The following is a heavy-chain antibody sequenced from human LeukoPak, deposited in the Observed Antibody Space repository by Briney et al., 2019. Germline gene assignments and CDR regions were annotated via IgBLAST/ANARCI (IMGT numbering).Heavy chain of an antibody. CDR3: VRDSLIKGASTLDH. J-gene: IGHJ4*02. CDR2: INMGTENP. D-gene: IGHD1-26*01. Sequence: ASVKVSCKASGGTFSSYAISWVRQAPGQGLEWMGWINMGTENPTYAQDFTGRFAFSLDTAVSTAYLQISSLKAEDTAVYYCVRDSLIKGASTLDHWGQGTLVTVSS. V-gene: IGHV7-4-1*02. CDR1: GGTFSSYA.